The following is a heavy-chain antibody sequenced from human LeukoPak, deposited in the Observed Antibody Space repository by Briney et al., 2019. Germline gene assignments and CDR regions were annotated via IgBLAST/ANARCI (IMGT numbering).Heavy chain of an antibody. CDR2: IYHSGST. CDR3: ARTRSLTYYYDSSGSPDWYFDL. Sequence: ASETLSLTCAVSGGSISSGGYSWSWIRQPAGKGLEWIGYIYHSGSTYYNPSLKSRVTISVDRSKNQFSLKLSSVTAADTAVYYCARTRSLTYYYDSSGSPDWYFDLWGRGTLVTVSS. D-gene: IGHD3-22*01. V-gene: IGHV4-30-2*01. CDR1: GGSISSGGYS. J-gene: IGHJ2*01.